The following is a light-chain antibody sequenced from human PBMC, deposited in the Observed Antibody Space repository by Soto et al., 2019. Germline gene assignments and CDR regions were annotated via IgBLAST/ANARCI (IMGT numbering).Light chain of an antibody. Sequence: DIVMTQSPLSLPVTPGEPASISCRSSQSLLHSNGYNYLDWYLQKPGQSPQLLIYLGSNRASGVPDRLSGSGAGTDFTLQISRVEAEDVGVYYCMPALQTPPFTFGPGTKVDIK. CDR3: MPALQTPPFT. J-gene: IGKJ3*01. V-gene: IGKV2-28*01. CDR2: LGS. CDR1: QSLLHSNGYNY.